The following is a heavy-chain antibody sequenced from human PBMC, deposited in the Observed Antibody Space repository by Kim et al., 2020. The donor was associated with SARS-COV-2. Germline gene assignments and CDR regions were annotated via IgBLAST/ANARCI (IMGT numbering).Heavy chain of an antibody. CDR2: IYYSGST. J-gene: IGHJ5*02. CDR3: ARGGYSSGWYERNDWFDP. CDR1: GGSISSYY. V-gene: IGHV4-59*01. Sequence: SETLSLTCTVSGGSISSYYWSWIRQPPGKGLEWIGYIYYSGSTNYNPSLKSRVTISVDTSKNQFSLKLSSVTAADTAVYYCARGGYSSGWYERNDWFDPWGEGTLFTVSS. D-gene: IGHD6-19*01.